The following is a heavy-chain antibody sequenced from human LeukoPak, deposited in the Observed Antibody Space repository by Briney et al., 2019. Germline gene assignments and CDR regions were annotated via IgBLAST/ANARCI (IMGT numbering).Heavy chain of an antibody. CDR3: AKRVDSGNNYFDY. D-gene: IGHD1-26*01. CDR2: ISGSGGST. V-gene: IGHV3-23*01. CDR1: GFTFSSYG. Sequence: GGSLRLSCAASGFTFSSYGMSWVRQAPGKGLEWVSVISGSGGSTYYADSVKGRFTISRDNSKNTLFLQLDSLRAEDTAVYYCAKRVDSGNNYFDYWGQGTLVTVSS. J-gene: IGHJ4*02.